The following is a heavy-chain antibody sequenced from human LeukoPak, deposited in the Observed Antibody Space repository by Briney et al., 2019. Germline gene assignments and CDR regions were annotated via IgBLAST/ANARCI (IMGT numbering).Heavy chain of an antibody. J-gene: IGHJ3*02. CDR1: GFTLSGSG. CDR3: TRLEEGTPTSRGFDI. V-gene: IGHV3-73*01. D-gene: IGHD1-7*01. Sequence: GGSLRLSCAASGFTLSGSGIHWVRQASGKGLEWIGRIRSKTNTYATAYAASVKGRFTVSRDDSENTAYLQMNSLKTEDTAVYYCTRLEEGTPTSRGFDIWGQGTMVTVSS. CDR2: IRSKTNTYAT.